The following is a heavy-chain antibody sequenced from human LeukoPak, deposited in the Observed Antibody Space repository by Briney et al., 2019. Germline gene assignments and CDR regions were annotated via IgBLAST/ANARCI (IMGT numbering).Heavy chain of an antibody. CDR1: GFTFSGSA. Sequence: GGSLRLSCAASGFTFSGSAIHWVRQASGKGLEGVGRIRSKADNYATGCAASVKGRFTLSRDDSKNTAYLQMNRLKTEDTAVYYCTRVPTRGSGNDYWGQGTQVTVSS. CDR3: TRVPTRGSGNDY. J-gene: IGHJ4*02. D-gene: IGHD3-10*01. V-gene: IGHV3-73*01. CDR2: IRSKADNYAT.